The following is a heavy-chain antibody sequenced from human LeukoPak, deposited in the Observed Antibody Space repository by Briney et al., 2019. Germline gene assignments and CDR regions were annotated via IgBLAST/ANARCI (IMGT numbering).Heavy chain of an antibody. CDR3: AKVAKGTVVPAAMTRHFDY. CDR2: IYSGGST. Sequence: GGSLRLSCAASGFTVSSNYMSWVRQAPGKGLEWVSVIYSGGSTYYADSVKGRFTISRDNSKNTLYLQMNSLRAEDTAVYYCAKVAKGTVVPAAMTRHFDYWGQGTLVTVSS. J-gene: IGHJ4*02. D-gene: IGHD2-2*01. CDR1: GFTVSSNY. V-gene: IGHV3-53*01.